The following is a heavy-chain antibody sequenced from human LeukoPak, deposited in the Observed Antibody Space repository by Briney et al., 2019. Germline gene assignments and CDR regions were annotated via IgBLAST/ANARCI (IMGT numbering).Heavy chain of an antibody. Sequence: SETLSLTCTVSGGSISSSSYYWGWIRQPPGEGLEWIGNIYYSGSTYYNPALKSLVTISVDTSKNQFSLKLSSVTAADTAVYSCARSFHVDTTYFDYWGQGTLVTVSS. CDR2: IYYSGST. V-gene: IGHV4-39*01. D-gene: IGHD5-18*01. CDR3: ARSFHVDTTYFDY. CDR1: GGSISSSSYY. J-gene: IGHJ4*02.